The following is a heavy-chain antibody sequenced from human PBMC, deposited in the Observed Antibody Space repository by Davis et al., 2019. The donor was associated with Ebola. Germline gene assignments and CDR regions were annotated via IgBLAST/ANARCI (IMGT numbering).Heavy chain of an antibody. V-gene: IGHV1-69*08. Sequence: SVKVSWKASGGTFSNYTFHWVRQAPGQGLEWMGRVIPILGTADYAQRFQGRVTITADTSTHTAYMELSRLRSDDTAMYYCTRGKWFDPWGQGTLVAVSS. J-gene: IGHJ5*02. CDR1: GGTFSNYT. CDR3: TRGKWFDP. CDR2: VIPILGTA.